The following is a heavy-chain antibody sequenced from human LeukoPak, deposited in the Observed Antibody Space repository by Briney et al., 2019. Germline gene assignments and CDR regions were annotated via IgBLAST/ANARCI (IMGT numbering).Heavy chain of an antibody. J-gene: IGHJ4*02. CDR1: GFTFSSYA. CDR3: VKSGIAVAGTVDY. Sequence: PGGSLRLSCSASGFTFSSYAMHWVRQAPGKGLEYVSAISSNGGSTYYADSVEGRFTISRDNSKNTLHLQMSSLRAEDTAVYYCVKSGIAVAGTVDYWGQGTLVTVSS. V-gene: IGHV3-64D*09. D-gene: IGHD6-19*01. CDR2: ISSNGGST.